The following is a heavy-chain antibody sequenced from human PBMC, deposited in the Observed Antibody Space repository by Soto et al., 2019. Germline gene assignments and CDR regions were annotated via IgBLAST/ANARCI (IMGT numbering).Heavy chain of an antibody. CDR1: GGSISSGGYY. Sequence: QVQLQESGPGLVKPSQTLSLTCTVSGGSISSGGYYWSWIRQQPGKGLEWIGYIYYSGSTYYNPSLKSRVTIAVDTSKNQFSLKLSSVTAADTAVYYCASQRGYSPLGYYGMDVWGQGTTVTVSS. CDR2: IYYSGST. D-gene: IGHD5-18*01. J-gene: IGHJ6*02. CDR3: ASQRGYSPLGYYGMDV. V-gene: IGHV4-31*03.